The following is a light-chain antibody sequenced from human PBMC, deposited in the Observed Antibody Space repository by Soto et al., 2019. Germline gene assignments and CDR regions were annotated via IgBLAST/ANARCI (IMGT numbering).Light chain of an antibody. Sequence: DIQMTQSPSTLSASVGDRVTITCRASQSISSWLVWYQQKPGKAPKLLIYKASTLESGVPSRFSGSGSGTEFILTISSLQPDDFATYYCQQYDSYPWTFGQGTKVEIK. CDR1: QSISSW. CDR3: QQYDSYPWT. CDR2: KAS. V-gene: IGKV1-5*03. J-gene: IGKJ1*01.